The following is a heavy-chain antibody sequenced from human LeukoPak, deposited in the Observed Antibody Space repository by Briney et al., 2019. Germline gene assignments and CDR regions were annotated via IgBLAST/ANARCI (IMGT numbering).Heavy chain of an antibody. J-gene: IGHJ4*02. D-gene: IGHD3-10*01. CDR3: AKGPMAWFDY. CDR2: INSRGGST. CDR1: GFTFSSYA. Sequence: GGTLRLSCAASGFTFSSYAMNWVRQAPGKGLEWVSAINSRGGSTYYADSVKGRFTISRDNSKNTLYLQMNSLRAEDTAVYYCAKGPMAWFDYWGQGTLVTVSS. V-gene: IGHV3-23*01.